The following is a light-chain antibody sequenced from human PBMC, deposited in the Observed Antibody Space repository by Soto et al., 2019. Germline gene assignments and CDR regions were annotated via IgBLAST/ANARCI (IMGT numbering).Light chain of an antibody. J-gene: IGLJ2*01. V-gene: IGLV2-23*01. CDR1: SSDVGSYNL. CDR2: EGS. CDR3: CSYAGNTTYVV. Sequence: QSALTQPASVSGSPGQSITISCTGTSSDVGSYNLVSWYQQHPGKAPKLMIYEGSKRPSGVSNRFSGSKSGNTASLTISGVQAEDEADYYGCSYAGNTTYVVFGGGTKLTVL.